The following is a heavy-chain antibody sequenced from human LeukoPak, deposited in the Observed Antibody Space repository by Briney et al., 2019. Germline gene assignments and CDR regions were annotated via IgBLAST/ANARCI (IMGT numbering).Heavy chain of an antibody. CDR2: ISAYNGNT. D-gene: IGHD6-6*01. CDR3: ARVGIAARSYYCMDV. CDR1: GYTFTSYG. J-gene: IGHJ6*03. Sequence: ASVKVSCKASGYTFTSYGISWVRQAPGQGLEWIGWISAYNGNTNYAQTLQGRVTMTTDTSTNTPYMQLRSLRSDDTAVYYCARVGIAARSYYCMDVWGKGTTVTVSS. V-gene: IGHV1-18*01.